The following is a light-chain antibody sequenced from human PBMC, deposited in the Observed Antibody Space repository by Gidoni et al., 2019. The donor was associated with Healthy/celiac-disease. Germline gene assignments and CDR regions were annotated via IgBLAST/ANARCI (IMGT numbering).Light chain of an antibody. J-gene: IGKJ2*01. CDR2: DAS. V-gene: IGKV3-11*01. CDR1: QSVSSY. Sequence: EIVLPQSPATLSLSPGERATLACRASQSVSSYLAWYQQKPGQAPRLLIYDASNRATGIPARFSGSGSVTDFTLTISSLEPEDFAVYYCQQRSNWPSYTFGQGTKLEIK. CDR3: QQRSNWPSYT.